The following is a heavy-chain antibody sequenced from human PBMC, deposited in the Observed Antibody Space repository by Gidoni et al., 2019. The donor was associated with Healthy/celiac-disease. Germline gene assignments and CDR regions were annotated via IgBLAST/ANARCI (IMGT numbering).Heavy chain of an antibody. CDR3: ARSKFRVVVPAATGYNWFDP. V-gene: IGHV4-59*01. Sequence: QVQLQESGPGLVKTSETLSLTCTASGGSISSYYWSWIRQPPGKGLEWIGYIYYSGSTNYNPSLKSRVTISVDTSKNQFSLKLSSVTAADTAVYYCARSKFRVVVPAATGYNWFDPWGQGTLVTVSS. J-gene: IGHJ5*02. CDR1: GGSISSYY. D-gene: IGHD2-2*01. CDR2: IYYSGST.